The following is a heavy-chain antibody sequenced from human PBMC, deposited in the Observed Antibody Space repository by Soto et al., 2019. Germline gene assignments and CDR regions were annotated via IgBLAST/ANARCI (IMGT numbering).Heavy chain of an antibody. CDR1: GYSFSNYG. V-gene: IGHV1-18*01. CDR3: GRCRTDSYAMDV. D-gene: IGHD2-8*02. J-gene: IGHJ6*02. Sequence: ASVKVSCKASGYSFSNYGIAWVRQAPGQGPEWMGWISPYNGGTNYAQNVKGRVVMTTDISTNTVYLELRSLRSDDTAIYYCGRCRTDSYAMDVWGQGTTVTVSS. CDR2: ISPYNGGT.